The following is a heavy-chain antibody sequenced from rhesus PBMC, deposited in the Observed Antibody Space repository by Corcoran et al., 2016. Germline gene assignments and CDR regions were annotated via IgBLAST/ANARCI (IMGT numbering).Heavy chain of an antibody. CDR1: GYTLSCSW. V-gene: IGHV3-30*02. D-gene: IGHD5-42*01. Sequence: EVQLVESGAALVQPGGSLRLSCTASGYTLSCSWMNWVRQGPGKWLDWLSRIKRNSEGAPTEYAASVKDRFIVSRDDSRNTLYLQMHRLKTEDSAMYYCTSDVNRDTAGIGYWGQGILVTVSS. CDR2: IKRNSEGAPT. J-gene: IGHJ4*01. CDR3: TSDVNRDTAGIGY.